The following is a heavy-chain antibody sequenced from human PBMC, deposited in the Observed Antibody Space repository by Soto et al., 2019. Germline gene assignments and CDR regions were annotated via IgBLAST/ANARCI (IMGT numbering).Heavy chain of an antibody. J-gene: IGHJ4*02. V-gene: IGHV2-5*01. CDR1: GFSLTTGRVA. CDR2: IYGNDDK. CDR3: AHSPLSGVVIPFDF. D-gene: IGHD3-3*01. Sequence: SGPTLVNPTQTLTLTCTFSGFSLTTGRVAVGWIRQPPGKALEWLGLIYGNDDKRFSPSLKSRLAITKVTTSDQVVLTLTNMGPGDTGTYYCAHSPLSGVVIPFDFWGPGTLVTVSS.